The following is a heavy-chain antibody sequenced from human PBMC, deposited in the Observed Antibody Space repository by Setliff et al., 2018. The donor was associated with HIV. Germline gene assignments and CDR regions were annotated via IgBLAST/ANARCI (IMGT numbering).Heavy chain of an antibody. CDR1: GGSISSYY. CDR2: IYYSGST. V-gene: IGHV4-59*01. D-gene: IGHD5-18*01. J-gene: IGHJ6*03. CDR3: ARGSRGYSYAYYYYYMDV. Sequence: LSLTCTVSGGSISSYYWSWIRQPPGKGLAWIGYIYYSGSTNYNPSLKSRVTISVDTSKNQFSLKLSSVTAADTAVYYCARGSRGYSYAYYYYYMDVWGKGTTVTVSS.